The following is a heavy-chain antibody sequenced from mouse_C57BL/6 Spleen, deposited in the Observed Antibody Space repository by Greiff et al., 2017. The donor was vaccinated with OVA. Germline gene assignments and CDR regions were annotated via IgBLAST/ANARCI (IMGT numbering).Heavy chain of an antibody. Sequence: QVQLQQPGAELVRPGSSVKLSCKASGYTFTSYWMHWVKQRPIQGLEWIGNIDPSDSETHYNQKFKDKATLTVDKSSSTAYMQLSSLTSEDSAVYYCARDYSNSWYFDVWGTGTTVTVSS. V-gene: IGHV1-52*01. CDR1: GYTFTSYW. CDR3: ARDYSNSWYFDV. J-gene: IGHJ1*03. CDR2: IDPSDSET. D-gene: IGHD2-5*01.